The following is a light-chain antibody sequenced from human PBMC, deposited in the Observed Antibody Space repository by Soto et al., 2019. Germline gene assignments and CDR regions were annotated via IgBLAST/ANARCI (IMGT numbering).Light chain of an antibody. CDR3: QQYGSLPYI. CDR2: AAS. V-gene: IGKV1-33*01. J-gene: IGKJ2*01. CDR1: QDISNH. Sequence: DIQMTQSPSSLSASVGDRVTITCQASQDISNHLNWYQLQPGEAPKLLIYAASNLETGVPSRFSGGGSGTNFTFPISSLQLEDIAIYYCQQYGSLPYIFGQGTKLRSN.